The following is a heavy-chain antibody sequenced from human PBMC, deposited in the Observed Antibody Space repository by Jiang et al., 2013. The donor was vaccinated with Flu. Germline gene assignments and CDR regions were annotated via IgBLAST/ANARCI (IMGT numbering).Heavy chain of an antibody. CDR2: IDWDDDK. CDR1: GFSLSTSGMC. D-gene: IGHD1-26*01. J-gene: IGHJ5*02. Sequence: KPTQTLTLTCTFSGFSLSTSGMCVGWIRQPPGKALEWLARIDWDDDKYYSTSLKTRLTISKGTSKNQVVLTMTNMDPVDTATYYCARMRRGNYYETRFDPWGQGTLVTVSS. V-gene: IGHV2-70*11. CDR3: ARMRRGNYYETRFDP.